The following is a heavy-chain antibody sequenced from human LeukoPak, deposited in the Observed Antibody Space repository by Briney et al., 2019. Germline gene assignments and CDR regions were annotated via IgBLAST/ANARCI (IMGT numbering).Heavy chain of an antibody. CDR1: GFTFSSYA. D-gene: IGHD5-24*01. CDR2: ISGSGGST. Sequence: PGGSLRLSCAASGFTFSSYAMSWVRQAPGKVLEWVSAISGSGGSTYYADSVKGRFTISRDNSKNTLYLQMNSLTAEDTAVYYCARDPRRDGYNLSWFDPWGQGTLVTVSS. J-gene: IGHJ5*02. CDR3: ARDPRRDGYNLSWFDP. V-gene: IGHV3-23*01.